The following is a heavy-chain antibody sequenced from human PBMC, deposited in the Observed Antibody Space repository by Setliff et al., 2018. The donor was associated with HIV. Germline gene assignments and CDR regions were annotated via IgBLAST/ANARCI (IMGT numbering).Heavy chain of an antibody. J-gene: IGHJ4*02. CDR2: IYYSGST. D-gene: IGHD3-22*01. CDR3: ARARYYYDPDNTGSSGEYFDY. V-gene: IGHV4-39*07. Sequence: SETLSLTCTVSGGSISSSSYYWGWIRQPPGKGLEWIGSIYYSGSTYYNPSLKSRITISGDTSKNEFSLKVTSVTAADTAVYFCARARYYYDPDNTGSSGEYFDYWGQGALVTVSS. CDR1: GGSISSSSYY.